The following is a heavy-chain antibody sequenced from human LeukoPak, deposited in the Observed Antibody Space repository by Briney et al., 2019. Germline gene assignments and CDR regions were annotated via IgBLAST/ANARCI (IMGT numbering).Heavy chain of an antibody. V-gene: IGHV1-8*01. CDR2: MNPNSGNT. D-gene: IGHD6-6*01. CDR1: GYTFTSYD. Sequence: ASVKVSCKASGYTFTSYDINWVRQATGQGLEWMGWMNPNSGNTGYAQKFQGRVTMTRNTSISTAYMELSSLRSGDTAVYYCARGGRRIAARQRGNWFDPWGQGTLVTVSS. CDR3: ARGGRRIAARQRGNWFDP. J-gene: IGHJ5*02.